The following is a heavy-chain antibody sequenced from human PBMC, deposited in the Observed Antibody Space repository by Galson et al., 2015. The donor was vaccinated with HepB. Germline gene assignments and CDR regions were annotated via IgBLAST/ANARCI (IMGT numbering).Heavy chain of an antibody. CDR1: GFTFSDYS. CDR2: IRSSGHSI. CDR3: ARLGRARPSHYYATDV. J-gene: IGHJ6*02. V-gene: IGHV3-48*02. Sequence: SLRLSCAVSGFTFSDYSMNWVRQAPGKGLEWVSLIRSSGHSIIYADSVKGRFTISRDNGKNSLYLQMNSLRDEDTALYYCARLGRARPSHYYATDVWGRGTAVTVAS.